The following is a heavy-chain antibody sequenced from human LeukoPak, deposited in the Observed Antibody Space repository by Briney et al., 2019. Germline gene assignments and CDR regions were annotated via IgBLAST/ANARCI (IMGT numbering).Heavy chain of an antibody. J-gene: IGHJ4*02. V-gene: IGHV3-30*18. Sequence: GRSLRLSCAASGFTFSSSGMHWVRQAPGKGLEWVAVISYEGSNKYYADSVKGRFTISRDNSKNTLYLQMNSLRAEDTAVYYCAKLCSTSCYGSGSLIDYWGQGTLVTVSS. CDR2: ISYEGSNK. CDR1: GFTFSSSG. CDR3: AKLCSTSCYGSGSLIDY. D-gene: IGHD2-2*01.